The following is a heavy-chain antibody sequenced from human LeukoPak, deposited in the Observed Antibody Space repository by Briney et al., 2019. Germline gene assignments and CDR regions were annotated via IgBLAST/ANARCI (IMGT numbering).Heavy chain of an antibody. V-gene: IGHV4-59*01. CDR3: ARDSYTGAHFEDTFDI. J-gene: IGHJ3*02. Sequence: TSETLSLTCTVSGDSINNYYWSWIRQPPGKGLEWIGHISYSGNTNYNPSLKSRFTISVDTSKNQFSLKLSSVTTADTAVYYCARDSYTGAHFEDTFDIWGQGTMVTVSS. CDR2: ISYSGNT. D-gene: IGHD3-16*01. CDR1: GDSINNYY.